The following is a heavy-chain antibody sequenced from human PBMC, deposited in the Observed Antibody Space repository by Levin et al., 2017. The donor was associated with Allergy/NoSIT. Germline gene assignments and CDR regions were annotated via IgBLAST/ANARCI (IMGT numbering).Heavy chain of an antibody. CDR1: GFTFSSYA. J-gene: IGHJ4*02. Sequence: GESLKISCAASGFTFSSYAMSWVRQAPGKGLEWVSAISGSGGSTYYADSVKGRFTISRDNSKNTLYLQMNSLRAEDTAVYYCAKSYCSGGSCYPYWGQGTLVTVSS. CDR2: ISGSGGST. CDR3: AKSYCSGGSCYPY. V-gene: IGHV3-23*01. D-gene: IGHD2-15*01.